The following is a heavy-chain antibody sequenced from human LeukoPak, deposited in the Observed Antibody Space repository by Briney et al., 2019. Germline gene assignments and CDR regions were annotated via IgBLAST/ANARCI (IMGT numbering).Heavy chain of an antibody. V-gene: IGHV1-2*02. Sequence: ASVKVSCKASGYTFTGYYMHWVRQAPEQGLEWMGWINPNSGGTNYAQKFQGRVTMTRDTSISTAYMELSRLRSDDTAVYYCARVRISYYGSGSYYIPHFDYWGQGTLVTVSS. J-gene: IGHJ4*02. CDR1: GYTFTGYY. D-gene: IGHD3-10*01. CDR2: INPNSGGT. CDR3: ARVRISYYGSGSYYIPHFDY.